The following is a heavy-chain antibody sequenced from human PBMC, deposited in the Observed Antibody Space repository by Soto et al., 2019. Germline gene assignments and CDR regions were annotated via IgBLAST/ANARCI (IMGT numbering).Heavy chain of an antibody. CDR3: AKSTNHSKNREGSDVDV. Sequence: EVQLLESGGGLVQPGGSLRLSCAASGFTFSSYAMSWVRQAPGKGLEWVSAISGSGGSTYYADSVKGRFTISRDNSKNTLYLQMNTLRAEDTAVYYCAKSTNHSKNREGSDVDVWGKGTTVTVSS. D-gene: IGHD2-8*01. CDR1: GFTFSSYA. CDR2: ISGSGGST. J-gene: IGHJ6*04. V-gene: IGHV3-23*01.